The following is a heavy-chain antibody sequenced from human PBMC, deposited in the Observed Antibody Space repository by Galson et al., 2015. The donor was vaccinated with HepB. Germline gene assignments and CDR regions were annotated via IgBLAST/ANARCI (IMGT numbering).Heavy chain of an antibody. D-gene: IGHD2-2*02. Sequence: LRLSCAASGFTFGDYAMSWFRQTPGKGLERVGFIRSNAYGGKAEYAASVKGRFTISRDDSKRIVYLQMDSLKIEDTAVYYCARDRRMEGYCFGISCYTAFDIWGQGTMVTVSS. J-gene: IGHJ3*02. CDR1: GFTFGDYA. CDR2: IRSNAYGGKA. V-gene: IGHV3-49*03. CDR3: ARDRRMEGYCFGISCYTAFDI.